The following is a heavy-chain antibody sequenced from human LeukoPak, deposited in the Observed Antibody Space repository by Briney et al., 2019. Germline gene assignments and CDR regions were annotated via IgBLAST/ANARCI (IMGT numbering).Heavy chain of an antibody. J-gene: IGHJ5*02. CDR3: ARDRHQYVDWFDP. D-gene: IGHD2-8*01. CDR2: INSDGSST. CDR1: GFTFSSYW. Sequence: GGPLRLSCAASGFTFSSYWMHWVRQAPGKGLVWVSRINSDGSSTSYADSVKGRFTISRDNAKNTLYLQMNSLRAGDTAVYYCARDRHQYVDWFDPWGQGTLVTVSS. V-gene: IGHV3-74*01.